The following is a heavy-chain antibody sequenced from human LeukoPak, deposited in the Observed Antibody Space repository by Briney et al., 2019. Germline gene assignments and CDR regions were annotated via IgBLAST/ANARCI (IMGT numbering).Heavy chain of an antibody. D-gene: IGHD6-19*01. V-gene: IGHV6-1*01. J-gene: IGHJ6*03. CDR2: TYYRSKWYN. CDR1: GDSVSSNSAA. Sequence: SQTLSLTCAISGDSVSSNSAAWNWIRQSPSRGLEWLGRTYYRSKWYNDYAVSVKSRITINPDTSKNQFSLQLNSVTPEDTAVYYCARAREEAVAGTPGYYMDVWGQGTMVTVSS. CDR3: ARAREEAVAGTPGYYMDV.